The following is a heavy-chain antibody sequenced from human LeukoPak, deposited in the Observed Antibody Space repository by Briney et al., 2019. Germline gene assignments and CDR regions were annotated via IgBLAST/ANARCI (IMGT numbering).Heavy chain of an antibody. J-gene: IGHJ4*02. CDR3: ARGPPTYTIFGVVIRQDY. D-gene: IGHD3-3*01. CDR1: GGSISSYY. V-gene: IGHV4-59*01. Sequence: PSETLSLTCTVSGGSISSYYWSWIRQPPGKGLEWIGYIYYSGSTNYNPSLKSRVTISVDTSKNQFSLKLSSVTAADTAVYYRARGPPTYTIFGVVIRQDYWGQGTLVTVSS. CDR2: IYYSGST.